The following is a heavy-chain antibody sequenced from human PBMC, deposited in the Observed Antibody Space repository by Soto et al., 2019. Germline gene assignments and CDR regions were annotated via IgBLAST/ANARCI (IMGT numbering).Heavy chain of an antibody. CDR1: GYDFTAYD. V-gene: IGHV1-8*02. CDR2: MNPINGAT. Sequence: GASVKVSCKASGYDFTAYDINWVRQASGQGLEWMGWMNPINGATGSARRFRGRVSMTRNTATGTAYLELTSLRSDDTAVYYCGRGPSPRAPAGGTPYYYAMDVWGQGTTVTVSS. J-gene: IGHJ6*02. D-gene: IGHD6-13*01. CDR3: GRGPSPRAPAGGTPYYYAMDV.